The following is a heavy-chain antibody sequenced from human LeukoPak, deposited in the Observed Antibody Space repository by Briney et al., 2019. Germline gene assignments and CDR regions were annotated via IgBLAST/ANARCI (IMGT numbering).Heavy chain of an antibody. CDR2: IYYSGST. D-gene: IGHD2-2*01. V-gene: IGHV4-59*01. CDR1: GGSISSYY. CDR3: ARGRFCSSITCPYYFDS. Sequence: SETLSLTCTVSGGSISSYYWSWIRQPPGKGLEWIGYIYYSGSTNSNPSLKSRVTILVDTSKNQFSLKLTSVTAADTAVYYCARGRFCSSITCPYYFDSWGQGTLVTVSS. J-gene: IGHJ4*02.